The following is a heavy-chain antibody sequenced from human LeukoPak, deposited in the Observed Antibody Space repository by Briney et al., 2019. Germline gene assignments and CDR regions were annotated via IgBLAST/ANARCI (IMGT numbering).Heavy chain of an antibody. CDR1: GYTFSGYY. Sequence: ASVKVSCKASGYTFSGYYIHWVRQAPGQGLEWMGWINPNSGGTNYAQKFQGRVTMTRDTSISTAYMELSRLRSDDTAVYYCARPGRVRGVIMDYWGQGTLVTVSS. V-gene: IGHV1-2*02. CDR2: INPNSGGT. CDR3: ARPGRVRGVIMDY. D-gene: IGHD3-10*01. J-gene: IGHJ4*02.